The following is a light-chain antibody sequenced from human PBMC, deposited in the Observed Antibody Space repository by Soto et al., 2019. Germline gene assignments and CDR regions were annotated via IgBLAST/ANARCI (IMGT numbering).Light chain of an antibody. CDR2: WAS. Sequence: DIVMTQSPDSLAVSLGERATINCKSSQSVLYSSNNKNYLAWYQQKPGQPPKLLIYWASTRESGVPDRFSDSGSETEFTLTISSLQAEDVAVYYCQQYYSTPLTFGGGTKVEIK. CDR1: QSVLYSSNNKNY. V-gene: IGKV4-1*01. J-gene: IGKJ4*01. CDR3: QQYYSTPLT.